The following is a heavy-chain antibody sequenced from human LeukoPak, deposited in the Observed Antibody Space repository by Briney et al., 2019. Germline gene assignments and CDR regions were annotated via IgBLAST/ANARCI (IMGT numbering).Heavy chain of an antibody. V-gene: IGHV3-48*04. CDR3: AELGITMIGGV. CDR1: GFTFSNYG. D-gene: IGHD3-10*02. CDR2: ISSSGSTI. J-gene: IGHJ6*04. Sequence: PGGSLRLSCAASGFTFSNYGLNWVRQAPGKWLEWVSYISSSGSTIYYADSVKGRFTISRDNAKNSLYLQMNSLRAEDTAVYYCAELGITMIGGVWGKGTTVTISS.